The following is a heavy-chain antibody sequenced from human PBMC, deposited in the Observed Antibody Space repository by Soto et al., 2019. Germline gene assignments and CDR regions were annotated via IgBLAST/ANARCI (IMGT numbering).Heavy chain of an antibody. V-gene: IGHV4-39*01. CDR2: IYYSGST. D-gene: IGHD2-15*01. Sequence: QLQLQESGPGLVKPSETLSLTCTVSGGSISSSSYYWGWIRQPPGKGLEWIGGIYYSGSTYYNPALKSRVTISVDTSKNQFSLKLSSVTAADTAVYYCARRDCSGGSCYSGGPDHDRGGYFDLWGRGTLVTVSS. CDR3: ARRDCSGGSCYSGGPDHDRGGYFDL. J-gene: IGHJ2*01. CDR1: GGSISSSSYY.